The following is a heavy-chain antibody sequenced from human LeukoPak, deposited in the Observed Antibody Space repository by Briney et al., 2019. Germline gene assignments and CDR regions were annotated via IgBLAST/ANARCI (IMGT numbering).Heavy chain of an antibody. CDR2: IYYSGST. Sequence: SETLSLTCTVSGGSISNYYWSWIRQPPGKGLEWIGYIYYSGSTNYSPSLKSRVTTSVDTSKNQFSLKLSSVTAADTAVYYCANYGGYAEYFQHWGQGTLVTVSS. V-gene: IGHV4-59*08. J-gene: IGHJ1*01. CDR1: GGSISNYY. D-gene: IGHD5-12*01. CDR3: ANYGGYAEYFQH.